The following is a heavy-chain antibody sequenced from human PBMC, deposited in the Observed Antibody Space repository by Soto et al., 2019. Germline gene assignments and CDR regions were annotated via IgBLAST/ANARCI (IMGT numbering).Heavy chain of an antibody. CDR1: VGTFSSYA. J-gene: IGHJ3*02. D-gene: IGHD2-15*01. CDR3: ARGYCSGGSCYGAFDI. V-gene: IGHV1-69*05. CDR2: IIPIFGTA. Sequence: QVQLVQSGAEVKKPGSSVKVSCKASVGTFSSYAISWVRQAPGQGLEWMGGIIPIFGTANYAQKFQGRVTITXXEXTXXAYMELSSRRSEDTAVYYCARGYCSGGSCYGAFDIWGQGTMVTVSS.